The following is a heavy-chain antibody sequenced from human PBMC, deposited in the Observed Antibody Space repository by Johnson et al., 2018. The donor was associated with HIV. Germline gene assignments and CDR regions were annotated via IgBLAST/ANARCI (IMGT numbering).Heavy chain of an antibody. J-gene: IGHJ3*01. V-gene: IGHV3-66*01. CDR1: GFTVSSKY. CDR2: IYSGEST. D-gene: IGHD2-8*01. CDR3: ARASSYGVFDV. Sequence: VQLVESGGDLVQPGGSLRLSCAASGFTVSSKYMAWVRQAPGQGLEWVSVIYSGESTYYADSVKDRFTISRDNSMNTLYLQMNNLRAEDTALYYCARASSYGVFDVWGQGTMVTVSS.